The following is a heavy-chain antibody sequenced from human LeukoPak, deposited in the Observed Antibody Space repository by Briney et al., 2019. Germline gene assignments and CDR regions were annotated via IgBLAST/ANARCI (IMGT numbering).Heavy chain of an antibody. D-gene: IGHD6-19*01. CDR1: GCSITTYY. J-gene: IGHJ5*02. V-gene: IGHV4-4*09. Sequence: SETLSLTCTVSGCSITTYYWRWIRQPPGKGLEWIGYIFTSGSTNYNPSLKSRVTISVDTSKNQLSLKLSSVTAADTAVYYCARLKYSSSGGWFDPWGQGTLVTVSS. CDR2: IFTSGST. CDR3: ARLKYSSSGGWFDP.